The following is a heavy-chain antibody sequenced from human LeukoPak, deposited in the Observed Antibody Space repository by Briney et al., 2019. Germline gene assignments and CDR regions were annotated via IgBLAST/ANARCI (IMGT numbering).Heavy chain of an antibody. CDR1: GFTVSSNY. D-gene: IGHD4-11*01. CDR2: IYSGGST. Sequence: PGGSLRLSCAASGFTVSSNYMSWVRQAPGKGLEWVSVIYSGGSTYYADSVKGRFTISRDNSKNTLYLQMNSLRAEDTAVYYCAKDRYDYSNYYDAFDIWGQGTMVTVSS. J-gene: IGHJ3*02. V-gene: IGHV3-66*01. CDR3: AKDRYDYSNYYDAFDI.